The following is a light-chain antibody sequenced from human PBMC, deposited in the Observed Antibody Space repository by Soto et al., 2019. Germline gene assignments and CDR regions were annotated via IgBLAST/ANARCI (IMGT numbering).Light chain of an antibody. CDR1: QSVSSN. J-gene: IGKJ1*01. CDR3: QQHDNWPRT. CDR2: GAS. Sequence: EIVMTQSPATLSVSPGERATLSCMASQSVSSNLAWYQQKPGQAPRLLIYGASTRATGIPARFSGSGSGTEFTLTINSLQSEDFAVYHCQQHDNWPRTFGQGTKVEIK. V-gene: IGKV3-15*01.